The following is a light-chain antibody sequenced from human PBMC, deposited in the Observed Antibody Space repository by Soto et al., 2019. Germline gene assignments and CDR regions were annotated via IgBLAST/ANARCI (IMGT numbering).Light chain of an antibody. CDR2: GAS. CDR3: QQYNNGWT. CDR1: KSVSSN. V-gene: IGKV3-15*01. J-gene: IGKJ1*01. Sequence: EIVMTQSPATLSVSPGERATLSCRASKSVSSNFAWYQQKPGQAPRLLIYGASTRATGIPARFSGSGSGTEFTLTISSLQSEDFAVYYCQQYNNGWTCRQGTKMEIK.